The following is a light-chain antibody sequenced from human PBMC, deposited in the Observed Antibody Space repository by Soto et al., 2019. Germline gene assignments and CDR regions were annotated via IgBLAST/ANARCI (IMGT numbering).Light chain of an antibody. CDR1: QGIRKD. J-gene: IGKJ1*01. CDR3: LQHNSYPWT. V-gene: IGKV1-17*01. Sequence: DIQMTQSPSSLSASVGDRVTITCRASQGIRKDLGWYQQKPGKAPKGLIFAVSSLQSGVPSRFSGSGSGTEFTLTISSLQPEDSATYYCLQHNSYPWTFGQGTKVEIK. CDR2: AVS.